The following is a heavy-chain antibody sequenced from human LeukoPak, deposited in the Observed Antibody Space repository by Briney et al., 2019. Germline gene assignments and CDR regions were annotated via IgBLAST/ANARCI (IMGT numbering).Heavy chain of an antibody. D-gene: IGHD6-19*01. V-gene: IGHV1-2*02. CDR1: GYTFTGYY. CDR2: INPNSGGT. Sequence: ASVKVSCKASGYTFTGYYMHWVRQAPGQGLEWMGWINPNSGGTKYAQKFQGRVTMTRDTSISTAYMELSRLRSDDTAVYYCVRDLATSGWTGAFDYWGQGTLVTVSS. CDR3: VRDLATSGWTGAFDY. J-gene: IGHJ4*02.